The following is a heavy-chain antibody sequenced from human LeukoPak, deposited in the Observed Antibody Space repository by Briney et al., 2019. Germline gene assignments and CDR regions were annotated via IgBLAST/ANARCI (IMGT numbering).Heavy chain of an antibody. Sequence: SETLSLTCAVYGGSFSGYYWSWIRQPPGKGLEWIGEINHSGSTNYNPSLKSRVTMSVDTSKNQFSLKLSSVTAANTAVYYCARDRCSGGSCYHDYWGQGTLVTVSS. CDR2: INHSGST. CDR1: GGSFSGYY. D-gene: IGHD2-15*01. CDR3: ARDRCSGGSCYHDY. J-gene: IGHJ4*02. V-gene: IGHV4-34*01.